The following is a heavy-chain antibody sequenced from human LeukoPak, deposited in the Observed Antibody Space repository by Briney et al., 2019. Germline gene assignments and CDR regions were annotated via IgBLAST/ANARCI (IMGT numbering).Heavy chain of an antibody. J-gene: IGHJ6*03. CDR1: GFTVSSNY. V-gene: IGHV3-53*01. D-gene: IGHD6-19*01. Sequence: GGSLRLSCAASGFTVSSNYMSWVRQAPGKGLEWVSVIYSGGSTYYADSVKGRFTISRDNSKNTLYLQMNSLRAEDTAVYYCARSVAGHYYYYYMDVWGKGTTVTISS. CDR3: ARSVAGHYYYYYMDV. CDR2: IYSGGST.